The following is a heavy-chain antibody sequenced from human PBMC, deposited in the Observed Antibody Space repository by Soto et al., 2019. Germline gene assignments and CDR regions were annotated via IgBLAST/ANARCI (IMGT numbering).Heavy chain of an antibody. CDR3: ARDGGNIVVVSAAPVYYYYYGMDV. J-gene: IGHJ6*02. V-gene: IGHV1-69*01. D-gene: IGHD2-2*01. Sequence: QVQLVQSGAEVKKPGSSVKVSCKASGGTFSSYAISWVRQAPGQGLEWMGGIIPIFGTANYAQKFQGRVTITADESTSTAYVELSSLRSEDTAVYYCARDGGNIVVVSAAPVYYYYYGMDVWGQGTTVTVSS. CDR1: GGTFSSYA. CDR2: IIPIFGTA.